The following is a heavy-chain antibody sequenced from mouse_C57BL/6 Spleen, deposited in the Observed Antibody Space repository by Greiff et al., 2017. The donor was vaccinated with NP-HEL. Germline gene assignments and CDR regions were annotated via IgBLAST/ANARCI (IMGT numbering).Heavy chain of an antibody. Sequence: QVQLQQPGAELVMPGASVKLSCKASGYTFTSYWMHWVKQGPGQGLEWIGEIDPSDSYTNYNQKFKGKSTLTVDKSSSTAYMQLSSLTSEDSAVYYCARRGYDGYSYAMDYWGQGTSVTVSS. CDR3: ARRGYDGYSYAMDY. CDR2: IDPSDSYT. CDR1: GYTFTSYW. J-gene: IGHJ4*01. D-gene: IGHD2-3*01. V-gene: IGHV1-69*01.